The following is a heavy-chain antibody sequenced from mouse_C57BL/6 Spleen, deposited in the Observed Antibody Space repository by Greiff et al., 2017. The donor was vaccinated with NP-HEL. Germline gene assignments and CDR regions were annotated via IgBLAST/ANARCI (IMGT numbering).Heavy chain of an antibody. CDR2: ISYDGSN. D-gene: IGHD1-1*01. J-gene: IGHJ2*01. CDR3: ARDRAYGSSYFDY. Sequence: VQLKESGPGLVKPSQSLSLTCSVTGYSITSGYYWNWIRQFPGNKLEWMGYISYDGSNNYNPSLKNRISITRDTSKNQFFLKLNSVTTEDTATYYCARDRAYGSSYFDYWGQGTTLTVSS. CDR1: GYSITSGYY. V-gene: IGHV3-6*01.